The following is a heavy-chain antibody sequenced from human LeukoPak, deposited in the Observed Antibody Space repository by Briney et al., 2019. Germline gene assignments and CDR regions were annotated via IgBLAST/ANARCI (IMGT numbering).Heavy chain of an antibody. D-gene: IGHD5-12*01. J-gene: IGHJ4*02. CDR1: GFTFSNYA. Sequence: GRSLRLSCATSGFTFSNYAVSCVRQAPGKGLEWVSSISGSGGTTYYADSVKGRFTISRDNSKNTLYLQMNSLRAEDTAVYYCAKDPYRASSGLVDYWGPGTLVTVPS. CDR3: AKDPYRASSGLVDY. V-gene: IGHV3-23*01. CDR2: ISGSGGTT.